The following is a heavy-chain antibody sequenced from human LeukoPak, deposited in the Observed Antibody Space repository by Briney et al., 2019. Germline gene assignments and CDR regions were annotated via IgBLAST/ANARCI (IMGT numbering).Heavy chain of an antibody. Sequence: SETLSPTCTVSGGSISSYYWSWIRQPPGKGLEWIGYIYYSGSTNYNPSLKSRVTISVDTSKNQFSLKLSSVTAADTAVYYCAGGDYYYDSSGLGYWGQGTLVTVSS. J-gene: IGHJ4*02. D-gene: IGHD3-22*01. V-gene: IGHV4-59*01. CDR1: GGSISSYY. CDR3: AGGDYYYDSSGLGY. CDR2: IYYSGST.